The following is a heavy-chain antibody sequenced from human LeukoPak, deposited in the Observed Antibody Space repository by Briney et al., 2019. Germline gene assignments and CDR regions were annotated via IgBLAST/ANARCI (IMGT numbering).Heavy chain of an antibody. CDR2: ISHSGST. V-gene: IGHV4-31*03. D-gene: IGHD2-15*01. J-gene: IGHJ4*02. Sequence: SETLPLTCTVSGDSISSGGHYWSWIRQHPGKGLEWIGYISHSGSTSYSPSLKSRATISVDTSKNQFSLKLSSVTVADTAVYFCARDCSAGSCSIGIFDFWGQGTLVSVSS. CDR1: GDSISSGGHY. CDR3: ARDCSAGSCSIGIFDF.